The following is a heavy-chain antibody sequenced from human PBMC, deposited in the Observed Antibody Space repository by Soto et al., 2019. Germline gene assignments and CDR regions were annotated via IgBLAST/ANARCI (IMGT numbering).Heavy chain of an antibody. V-gene: IGHV3-23*01. CDR3: AKMLRIAAAYTVDDAFDI. CDR1: GFTFSSYA. CDR2: ISGSGGST. Sequence: GGSLRLSCAASGFTFSSYAMSWVRQAPGKGLEWVSAISGSGGSTYYADSVKGRFTISRDNSKNTLYLQMNSLRAEDTAVYYCAKMLRIAAAYTVDDAFDIWGQGTMVTVSS. D-gene: IGHD6-13*01. J-gene: IGHJ3*02.